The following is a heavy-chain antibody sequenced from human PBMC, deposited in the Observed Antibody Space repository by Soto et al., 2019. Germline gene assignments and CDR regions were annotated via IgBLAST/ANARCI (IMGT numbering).Heavy chain of an antibody. CDR2: INPNSGGT. J-gene: IGHJ4*02. CDR1: GYTLTGYY. V-gene: IGHV1-2*02. CDR3: ARDTQGITMVRGVIPYFDY. Sequence: ASVNVSCQSSGYTLTGYYIHWGRQAPGQGLEWMGWINPNSGGTNYAQKFQGRVTMTRDTSISTAYMELSRLRSDDTAVYYCARDTQGITMVRGVIPYFDYWGQGTLVTVSS. D-gene: IGHD3-10*01.